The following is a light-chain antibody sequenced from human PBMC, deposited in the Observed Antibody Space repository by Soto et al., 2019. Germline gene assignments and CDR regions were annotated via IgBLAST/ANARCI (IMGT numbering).Light chain of an antibody. CDR3: MQAQQTPPT. CDR1: QSLLQSNGYNY. CDR2: FGS. J-gene: IGKJ1*01. Sequence: DIVMTQSPLSLPVTPGEPASISCNSSQSLLQSNGYNYLDWYLQKPGQSPQLLIYFGSYRASGVPDRFSGSGSGTYFTLTIRRVEAEDVAIYYCMQAQQTPPTFGQGTKVEIK. V-gene: IGKV2-28*01.